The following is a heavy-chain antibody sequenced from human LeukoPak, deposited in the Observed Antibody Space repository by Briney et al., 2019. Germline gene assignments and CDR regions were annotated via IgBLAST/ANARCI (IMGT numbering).Heavy chain of an antibody. Sequence: PSETLSLTCTVSGYSISSGYYWGWIRQPPGKGLEWIGSIDHSGSTYYNPSLKSRVTISVDTSKNQFSLKLSSVTAADTAVYYCARDAWSRQQLSYYYYMDVWGKGTTVTVSS. CDR1: GYSISSGYY. V-gene: IGHV4-38-2*02. J-gene: IGHJ6*03. CDR3: ARDAWSRQQLSYYYYMDV. CDR2: IDHSGST. D-gene: IGHD6-13*01.